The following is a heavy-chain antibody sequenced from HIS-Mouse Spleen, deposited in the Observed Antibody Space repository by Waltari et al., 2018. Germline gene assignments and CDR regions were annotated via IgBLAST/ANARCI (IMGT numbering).Heavy chain of an antibody. J-gene: IGHJ4*02. D-gene: IGHD3-3*01. CDR1: GFSLSNARMG. V-gene: IGHV2-26*01. CDR2: IFSNDEK. CDR3: ARITYYDFWSGPDFDY. Sequence: QVTLKESGPVLVKPTETLTLTCTVSGFSLSNARMGVSWIRPPPGKALEWLAHIFSNDEKSYSTSLKSRLTISKDTSKSQVVLTMTNMDPVDTATYYCARITYYDFWSGPDFDYWGQGTLVTVSS.